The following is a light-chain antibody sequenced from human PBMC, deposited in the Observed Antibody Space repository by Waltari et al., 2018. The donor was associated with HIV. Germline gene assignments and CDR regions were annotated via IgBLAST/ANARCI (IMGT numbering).Light chain of an antibody. J-gene: IGLJ3*02. V-gene: IGLV2-23*02. CDR1: SSDVGSHNL. Sequence: QSALTQPASVSGSPGQSITISCTATSSDVGSHNLVSWYQHHPGRAPKLIIYEVIKRPSGVSHRFSDSKSGNTASLTISGLQAEDEADYYCCSFADTNTWVFGGGTKLTVL. CDR2: EVI. CDR3: CSFADTNTWV.